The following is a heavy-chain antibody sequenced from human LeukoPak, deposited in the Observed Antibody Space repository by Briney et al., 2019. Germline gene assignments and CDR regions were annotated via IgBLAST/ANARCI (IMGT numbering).Heavy chain of an antibody. V-gene: IGHV3-53*01. Sequence: PGGSLRLSCAASGFTVSSNYMSWIRQAPGKGLEWVSVIYSGGSTYYADSVKGRFTISRDNSRNTLYLQMNSLRAEDTAVYYCARDPPIDYYDSSGYYGYYGMDVWGRGTTVTVSS. CDR2: IYSGGST. D-gene: IGHD3-22*01. J-gene: IGHJ6*02. CDR3: ARDPPIDYYDSSGYYGYYGMDV. CDR1: GFTVSSNY.